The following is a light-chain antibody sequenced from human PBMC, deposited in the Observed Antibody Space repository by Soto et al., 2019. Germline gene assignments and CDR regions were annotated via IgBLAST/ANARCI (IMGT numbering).Light chain of an antibody. V-gene: IGKV3-20*01. CDR1: QSVRSNY. CDR3: QQYGSSPPYS. J-gene: IGKJ2*03. CDR2: DAS. Sequence: EIVLTQSPVTLSLSPGERATLSCRASQSVRSNYLAWYQQQPGQAPRLLIYDASSRATGIPDRFSGSGSGTDFTLTISRLEPEDFAVYFCQQYGSSPPYSFGQGT.